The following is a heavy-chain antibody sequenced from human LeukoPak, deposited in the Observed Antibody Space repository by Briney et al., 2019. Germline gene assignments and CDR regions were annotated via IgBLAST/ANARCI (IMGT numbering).Heavy chain of an antibody. V-gene: IGHV1-18*01. Sequence: ASVKVSCKASGYTFTSYGISWVRQAPGQGLEWMGWISAYNGNTNYAQKLQGRVTMTRDTSTSTVYMELSSLRSEDTAVYYCARDSEGPAAGTDYFDYWGQGTLVTVSS. CDR1: GYTFTSYG. CDR3: ARDSEGPAAGTDYFDY. J-gene: IGHJ4*02. D-gene: IGHD6-13*01. CDR2: ISAYNGNT.